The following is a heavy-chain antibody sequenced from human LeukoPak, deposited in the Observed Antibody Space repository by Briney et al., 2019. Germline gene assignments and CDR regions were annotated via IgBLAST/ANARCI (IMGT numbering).Heavy chain of an antibody. CDR2: ISSSSSYI. CDR1: GFTFSSYS. Sequence: PGGSLRLSCAASGFTFSSYSMNWVRQAPGKGLEWVSSISSSSSYIYYADSVKGRFTISRDNAKNSLYLQMNSLRAEDTAVYYCARAGYYDSSGYYYDRHAFDIWGQGTMVTVSS. J-gene: IGHJ3*02. D-gene: IGHD3-22*01. V-gene: IGHV3-21*01. CDR3: ARAGYYDSSGYYYDRHAFDI.